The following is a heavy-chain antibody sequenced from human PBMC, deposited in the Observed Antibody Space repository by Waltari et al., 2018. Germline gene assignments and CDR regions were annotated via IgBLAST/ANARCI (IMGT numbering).Heavy chain of an antibody. J-gene: IGHJ6*02. V-gene: IGHV3-48*01. CDR1: GFTFSSYS. Sequence: EVQLVESGGGLVQPGGSLRLSCAASGFTFSSYSMNWVRQAPGKGLGWGSYISSSSSTIYYADSVKGRFTISRDNAKNSLYLQMNSLRAEDTAVYYCARCAGDIVLVPAATLARDYYGMDVWGQGTTVTVSS. D-gene: IGHD2-2*01. CDR3: ARCAGDIVLVPAATLARDYYGMDV. CDR2: ISSSSSTI.